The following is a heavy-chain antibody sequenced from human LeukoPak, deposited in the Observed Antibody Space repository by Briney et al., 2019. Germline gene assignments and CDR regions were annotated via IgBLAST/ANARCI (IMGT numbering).Heavy chain of an antibody. Sequence: MPSETLSLTCAVYGGSFSGYYWSWIRQLPGKGLEWIGEINHSGSTNYNPSLKSRVTISVDTSKNQFSLKLSSVTAADTAVYYCAASTLWFGESPAYYFDYWGQGTLVTVSS. CDR1: GGSFSGYY. CDR3: AASTLWFGESPAYYFDY. V-gene: IGHV4-34*01. CDR2: INHSGST. J-gene: IGHJ4*02. D-gene: IGHD3-10*01.